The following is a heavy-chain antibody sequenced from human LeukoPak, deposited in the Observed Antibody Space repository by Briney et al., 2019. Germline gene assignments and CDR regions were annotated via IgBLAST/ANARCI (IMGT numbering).Heavy chain of an antibody. J-gene: IGHJ4*02. CDR3: ARQGEHCDGGSCFPFHY. D-gene: IGHD2-15*01. CDR1: GGSISSRYY. Sequence: SETLSLTCTVSGGSISSRYYWGWVRQPPGKGLEWIGTVYYSGRTYYNPSLKSRLTISVDTSKNQCSLKLNSVTAADTAIYYCARQGEHCDGGSCFPFHYWGQGTLVTVSS. CDR2: VYYSGRT. V-gene: IGHV4-39*01.